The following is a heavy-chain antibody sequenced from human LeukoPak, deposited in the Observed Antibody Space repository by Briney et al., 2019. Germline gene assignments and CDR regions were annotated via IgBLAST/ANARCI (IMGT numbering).Heavy chain of an antibody. CDR1: GFTFDDYA. D-gene: IGHD2-2*01. CDR3: AKDIRACSSTSCYAGSMRLGY. Sequence: PGGSLRLSCAASGFTFDDYAMHWVRQAPGKGLEWVSGISWNSGSIGYADSVKGRFTISRDNAKNSLYLQMNSLRAEDTALYYYAKDIRACSSTSCYAGSMRLGYWGQGTLVTVSS. V-gene: IGHV3-9*01. J-gene: IGHJ4*02. CDR2: ISWNSGSI.